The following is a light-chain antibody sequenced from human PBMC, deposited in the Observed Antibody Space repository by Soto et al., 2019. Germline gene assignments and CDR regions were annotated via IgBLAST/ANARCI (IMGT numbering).Light chain of an antibody. CDR1: SSDVGGYNY. J-gene: IGLJ3*02. V-gene: IGLV2-8*01. CDR3: SSYVVSYNWV. CDR2: EVS. Sequence: QSALTQPASVSGSPGQSITISCTGTSSDVGGYNYVSWYQQHPGKAPKLMIYEVSNRPSGVPDRFSGSKSGNTASLTVSGLQAEDEADYYCSSYVVSYNWVFGGGTKLTVL.